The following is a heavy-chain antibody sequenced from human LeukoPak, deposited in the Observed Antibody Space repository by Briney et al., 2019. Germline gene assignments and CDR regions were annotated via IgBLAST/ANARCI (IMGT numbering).Heavy chain of an antibody. J-gene: IGHJ4*02. CDR3: AKGPCLGDSSGCFFDY. Sequence: GGSLRLSCAASGFTFDDYGMSWVRQAPGKGLEWVSGINWNGGSTGYADSVKGRFTISRDNSKNTLYLQMNSLRAEDTAVYYCAKGPCLGDSSGCFFDYWGQGTLVTVSS. D-gene: IGHD3-22*01. CDR2: INWNGGST. V-gene: IGHV3-20*04. CDR1: GFTFDDYG.